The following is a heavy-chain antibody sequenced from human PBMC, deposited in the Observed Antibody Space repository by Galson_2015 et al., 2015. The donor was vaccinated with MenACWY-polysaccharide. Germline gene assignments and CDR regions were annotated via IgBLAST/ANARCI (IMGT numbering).Heavy chain of an antibody. V-gene: IGHV3-9*01. CDR1: GFTFDKYA. D-gene: IGHD5-12*01. Sequence: SLRLSCAASGFTFDKYAMHWVRQAPGKGLEWVSGISWNSDNIGYANSVRGRFSISRDYAKNSLDLEMNSLRVEDTAFYYCAKGAQRGYDHYFDHWGQGILVTVSS. J-gene: IGHJ4*02. CDR3: AKGAQRGYDHYFDH. CDR2: ISWNSDNI.